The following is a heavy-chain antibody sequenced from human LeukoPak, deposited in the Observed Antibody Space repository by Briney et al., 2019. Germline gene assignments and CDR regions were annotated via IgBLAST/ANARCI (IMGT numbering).Heavy chain of an antibody. V-gene: IGHV1-18*01. CDR3: VRDVCANGVCHYFDY. J-gene: IGHJ4*02. CDR2: MSPYNGNT. CDR1: GYTFINYG. D-gene: IGHD2-8*01. Sequence: ASVKVSCKASGYTFINYGFGWVRQAPGQGLEWRGGMSPYNGNTHYAQKFQGRVTLTRDTSTTTAYMEVRSLKSDDTAVYYCVRDVCANGVCHYFDYWGQGTLVIVSS.